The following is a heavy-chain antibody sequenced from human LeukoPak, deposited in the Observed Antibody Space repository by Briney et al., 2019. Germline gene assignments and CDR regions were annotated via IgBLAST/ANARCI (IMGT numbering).Heavy chain of an antibody. D-gene: IGHD3-10*01. V-gene: IGHV4-4*07. CDR2: IYTSGST. CDR3: ARDRYYGSGSYYNHYYGMDV. J-gene: IGHJ6*02. CDR1: GGSISSYY. Sequence: SETLSLTCTVSGGSISSYYWSWIRQPAGKGLEWIGRIYTSGSTNYNPSLKSRVTMSVDTSKNQFSLKLSSVTAADTAVYYCARDRYYGSGSYYNHYYGMDVWGQGTTVTVPS.